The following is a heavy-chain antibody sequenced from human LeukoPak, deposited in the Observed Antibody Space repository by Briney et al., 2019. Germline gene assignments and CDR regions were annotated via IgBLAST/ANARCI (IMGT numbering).Heavy chain of an antibody. CDR3: GRDPNGDYVGAFEF. CDR1: GFILSAYA. Sequence: GGSLRLSCTASGFILSAYAMTWVRQAPGKGLEWVSSITSDSTTSYGDSVKGRFTISRDNSKNTVYLQMDSLRAEDTAIFYWGRDPNGDYVGAFEFWSRGTMVTVSS. V-gene: IGHV3-23*05. J-gene: IGHJ3*01. CDR2: ITSDSTT. D-gene: IGHD2-21*02.